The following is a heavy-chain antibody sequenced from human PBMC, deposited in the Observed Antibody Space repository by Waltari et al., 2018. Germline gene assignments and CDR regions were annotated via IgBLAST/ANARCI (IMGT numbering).Heavy chain of an antibody. CDR2: IYYSGRT. CDR3: ARDHYYDSSGYLPYFDY. J-gene: IGHJ4*02. V-gene: IGHV4-39*07. CDR1: GGSISSSSYY. Sequence: QLQLQESGPGLVKPSETLSLTCTVSGGSISSSSYYWGWIRQPPGKGLEWIGSIYYSGRTYYNPALKSRVTISVDTSKNQFSLKLSSVTAADTAVYYCARDHYYDSSGYLPYFDYWGQGTLVTVSS. D-gene: IGHD3-22*01.